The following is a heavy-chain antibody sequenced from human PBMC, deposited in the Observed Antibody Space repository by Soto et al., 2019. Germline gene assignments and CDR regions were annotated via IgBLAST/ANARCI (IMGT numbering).Heavy chain of an antibody. J-gene: IGHJ4*02. CDR2: ISAYNGNT. CDR3: ARASDVLVPAAPLDY. Sequence: ASVEVSCKASGYTFDSCGSRWVRQAPGQGLEWMGWISAYNGNTNYAQKLQGRVTMTTDTSTSTAYMELRSLRSDDTAVYYCARASDVLVPAAPLDYWGQGTLVTVSS. V-gene: IGHV1-18*01. D-gene: IGHD2-2*01. CDR1: GYTFDSCG.